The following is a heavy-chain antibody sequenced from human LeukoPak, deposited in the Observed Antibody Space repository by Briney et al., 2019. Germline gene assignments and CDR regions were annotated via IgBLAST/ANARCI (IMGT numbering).Heavy chain of an antibody. CDR1: GFDFRSYS. J-gene: IGHJ6*02. Sequence: GGSLRLSCAASGFDFRSYSMHRVRQAPGKGLEWVSSISTIGSYIYYADSMKGRFTISRDNVKNSLFLEMNSLRAADTAVYYCVRETGRRYGMDVWGQGTTVTVSS. CDR2: ISTIGSYI. CDR3: VRETGRRYGMDV. V-gene: IGHV3-21*01. D-gene: IGHD3-9*01.